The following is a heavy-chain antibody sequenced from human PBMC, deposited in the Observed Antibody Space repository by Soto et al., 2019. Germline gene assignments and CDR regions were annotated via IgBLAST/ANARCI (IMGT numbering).Heavy chain of an antibody. CDR1: GFTFSSYA. Sequence: EVQLLESGGGLVQPGGSLRLSCAASGFTFSSYAMSWVRQAPGKGLEWVSAISGSGGSTYYADSVKGRFTISRDNSKNTLYLQMHSLRAEDTAVYDCAKDKEVTRVRGGRSDYYYGMDVWGQGTPVTVSS. CDR2: ISGSGGST. D-gene: IGHD3-10*01. CDR3: AKDKEVTRVRGGRSDYYYGMDV. J-gene: IGHJ6*02. V-gene: IGHV3-23*01.